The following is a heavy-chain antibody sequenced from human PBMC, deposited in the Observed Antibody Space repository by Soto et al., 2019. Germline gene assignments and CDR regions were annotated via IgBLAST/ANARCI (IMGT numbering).Heavy chain of an antibody. CDR3: ASGWQLHS. CDR1: GDSVSSHDAA. CDR2: TYYRSEWYH. V-gene: IGHV6-1*01. J-gene: IGHJ4*02. D-gene: IGHD2-15*01. Sequence: QVLLQQSGPGLVKPSQTLSLTCAISGDSVSSHDAAWNWIRQSPSRGLEWLGRTYYRSEWYHDYAVSVKGRLIINPDTSSNQFSLHLNSVTPDDTAVYYCASGWQLHSWGQGTRVTVSS.